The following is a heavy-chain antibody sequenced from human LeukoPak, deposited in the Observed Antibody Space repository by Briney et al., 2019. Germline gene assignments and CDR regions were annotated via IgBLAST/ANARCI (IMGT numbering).Heavy chain of an antibody. D-gene: IGHD5-12*01. V-gene: IGHV3-53*01. CDR3: ARDQLAYSGYDTLFDY. J-gene: IGHJ4*02. CDR1: GFTVISNY. Sequence: GSLRLSCAASGFTVISNYMSWVRQAPGQGLEWDSVIYSGGSTYYADSVKGRFTISRDNSKNTLYLQLNSLRPEDTAVYYCARDQLAYSGYDTLFDYWGQGTLVTVSS. CDR2: IYSGGST.